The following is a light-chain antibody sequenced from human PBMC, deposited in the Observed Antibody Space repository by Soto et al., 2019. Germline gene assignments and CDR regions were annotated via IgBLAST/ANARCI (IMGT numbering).Light chain of an antibody. J-gene: IGKJ1*01. CDR1: QDINRW. CDR2: AAS. CDR3: QQTYSTPPT. Sequence: DIQMTQSPSSLSASVGDRVTITCRASQDINRWLAWYQQKPGKAPKVLIYAASSLQSGVPSRFSGSGSGTDFTLTISSLQPEDFATYYCQQTYSTPPTFGHGTKVDIK. V-gene: IGKV1-12*01.